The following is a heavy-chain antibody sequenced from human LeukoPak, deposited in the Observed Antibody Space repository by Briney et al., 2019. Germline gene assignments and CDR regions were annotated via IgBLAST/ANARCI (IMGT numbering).Heavy chain of an antibody. CDR2: ISYDGSNK. CDR3: ARGTVLRFLEWLELDY. V-gene: IGHV3-30-3*01. Sequence: GGSLRLSCAASGFTFSSYAMHWVRQAPGKGLEWVAVISYDGSNKYYADSVKGRFTISRDNSKNTLYLQMNSLRAEDTAVYYCARGTVLRFLEWLELDYWGQGTLVTVSS. CDR1: GFTFSSYA. J-gene: IGHJ4*02. D-gene: IGHD3-3*01.